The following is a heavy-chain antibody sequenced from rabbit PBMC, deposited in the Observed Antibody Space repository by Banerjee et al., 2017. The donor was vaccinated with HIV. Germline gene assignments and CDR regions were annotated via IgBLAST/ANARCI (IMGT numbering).Heavy chain of an antibody. D-gene: IGHD4-1*01. CDR1: GLDFSSRYW. J-gene: IGHJ4*01. Sequence: QEQLEESGGDLVKPGASLTLTCTASGLDFSSRYWICWVRQAPGKGLEWIACIGAASTYYATWAKGRFTISKTSSTTVTLQMTSLTAADTATYFCARDLAGVIGWNFNLWGQGTLVTVS. CDR3: ARDLAGVIGWNFNL. V-gene: IGHV1S45*01. CDR2: IGAAST.